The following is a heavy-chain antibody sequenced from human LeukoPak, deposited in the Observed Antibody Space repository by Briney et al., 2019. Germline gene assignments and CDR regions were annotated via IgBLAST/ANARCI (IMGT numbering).Heavy chain of an antibody. J-gene: IGHJ5*02. CDR3: ARDLIDGYNHHWLDP. Sequence: GASVKVSCKASGYTFTGYYMHWVRQAPGQGLEWMGRINPNTGGTNYAQKFQGRVTLTRDTSSSTAYMELSSLRSDDTALYYCARDLIDGYNHHWLDPWGQGTLVSVAS. D-gene: IGHD5-24*01. CDR2: INPNTGGT. CDR1: GYTFTGYY. V-gene: IGHV1-2*06.